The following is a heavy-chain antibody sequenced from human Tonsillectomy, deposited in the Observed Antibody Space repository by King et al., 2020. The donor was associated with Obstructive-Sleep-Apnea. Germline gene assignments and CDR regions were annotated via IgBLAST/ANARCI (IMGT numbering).Heavy chain of an antibody. CDR1: GGSISSGGYY. D-gene: IGHD5-18*01. CDR3: ARENRGYSYGYNFDY. V-gene: IGHV4-31*03. CDR2: IYYSGST. J-gene: IGHJ4*02. Sequence: QLQESGPGLVKPSQTLSLTCTVSGGSISSGGYYWSWIRQHPGKGLEWIGAIYYSGSTYYNPSLTSRVTISVDPSNNQFSLKLSSVTAAETAVYYCARENRGYSYGYNFDYWGQGTLVTVSS.